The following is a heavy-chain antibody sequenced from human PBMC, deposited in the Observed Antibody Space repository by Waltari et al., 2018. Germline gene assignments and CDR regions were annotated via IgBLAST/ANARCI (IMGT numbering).Heavy chain of an antibody. CDR1: GGTFSSYA. D-gene: IGHD6-13*01. Sequence: QVQLVQSGAEVKKPGSSVKVSCKASGGTFSSYAISWVRQAPGQGLEWMGRMIHIFGTANSAQKFQGWVTITADKSTSTAYMELSSLRSEDTPVYYCARAQAGYSSSWYQSWGQGTLVTVSS. CDR3: ARAQAGYSSSWYQS. V-gene: IGHV1-69*08. CDR2: MIHIFGTA. J-gene: IGHJ4*02.